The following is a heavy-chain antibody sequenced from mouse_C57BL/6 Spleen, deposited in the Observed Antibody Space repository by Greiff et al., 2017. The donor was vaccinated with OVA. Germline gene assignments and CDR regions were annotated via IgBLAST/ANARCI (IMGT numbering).Heavy chain of an antibody. D-gene: IGHD2-2*01. CDR2: INPSNGGT. Sequence: QVQLQQPGTELVKPGASVKLSCKASGYTFTSYWMHWVKQRPGQGLEWIGNINPSNGGTNYNEKFKSKATLTVDKSSSTAYMQLSSLTSEDSAVYYCARGMGLRRDWYFDVWGTGTTVTVSS. CDR3: ARGMGLRRDWYFDV. J-gene: IGHJ1*03. CDR1: GYTFTSYW. V-gene: IGHV1-53*01.